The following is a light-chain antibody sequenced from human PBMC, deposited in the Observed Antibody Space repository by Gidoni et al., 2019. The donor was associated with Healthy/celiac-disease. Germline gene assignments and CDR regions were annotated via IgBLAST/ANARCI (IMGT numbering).Light chain of an antibody. CDR3: QQYGSSPPWT. V-gene: IGKV3-20*01. CDR2: GAS. Sequence: EIVLTHSPGTLSLSPGERATLSCRASQRVSSSYLARYQQKPGQAPRLLIYGASSRATGIPDRFSGSGSGTDCTLTISRLEPEDFAVYYCQQYGSSPPWTFGQGTKVEIK. CDR1: QRVSSSY. J-gene: IGKJ1*01.